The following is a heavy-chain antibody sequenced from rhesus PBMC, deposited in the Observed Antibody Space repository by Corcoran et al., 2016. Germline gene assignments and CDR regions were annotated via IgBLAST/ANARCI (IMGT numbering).Heavy chain of an antibody. CDR3: TRTLGGSFDY. Sequence: QLQLPESGPGLVKPSETLSLTCAVSGGSLGSNYWSWISPPPGKGLEWIGRISGSGGSTDYNPSLKSRVTMSTDTSKNQFSLNLRSVTAADTAIYYCTRTLGGSFDYWGQGVLVTVSS. CDR1: GGSLGSNY. J-gene: IGHJ4*01. CDR2: ISGSGGST. D-gene: IGHD5-42*01. V-gene: IGHV4-173*01.